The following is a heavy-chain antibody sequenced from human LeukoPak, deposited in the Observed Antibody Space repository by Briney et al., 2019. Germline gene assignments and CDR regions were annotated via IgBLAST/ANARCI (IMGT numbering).Heavy chain of an antibody. V-gene: IGHV3-23*01. CDR3: AKDLAATYGSYGLNWFDP. CDR1: GFTFSSYA. Sequence: HPGGSLRLSCAASGFTFSSYAMSWVRQAPGKGLEWVSAISGSGGSTYYADSVKGRFTISRDNSKNTLYLQMNSLRAEDTAVYYCAKDLAATYGSYGLNWFDPWGQGTLVTVSS. CDR2: ISGSGGST. D-gene: IGHD3-10*01. J-gene: IGHJ5*02.